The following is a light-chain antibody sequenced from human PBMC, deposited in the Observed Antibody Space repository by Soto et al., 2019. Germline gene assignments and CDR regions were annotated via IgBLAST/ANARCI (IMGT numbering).Light chain of an antibody. Sequence: EIVMTQSPATLSVSPGERTTLSCRASQSVSSNLAWYQQKPGQAPRLLIYGASTRATGIPARFSGSGSGTEFTLTISSLQSEDFAVYYCQQYINWPVTFGQGTKVE. CDR2: GAS. CDR1: QSVSSN. V-gene: IGKV3-15*01. CDR3: QQYINWPVT. J-gene: IGKJ1*01.